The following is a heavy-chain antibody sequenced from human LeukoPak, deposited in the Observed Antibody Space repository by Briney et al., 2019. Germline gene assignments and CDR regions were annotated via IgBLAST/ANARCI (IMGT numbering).Heavy chain of an antibody. CDR2: IYPRDGST. Sequence: ASVKVSCKASGYTFTNNYLHWVRQAPGQGLEWMGMIYPRDGSTSYAQKFQGRATLTRATSTGTVYMELSSLRSEDTAVYYCASVCKHGMDVWGQGTTVIVSS. J-gene: IGHJ6*02. CDR1: GYTFTNNY. V-gene: IGHV1-46*01. CDR3: ASVCKHGMDV.